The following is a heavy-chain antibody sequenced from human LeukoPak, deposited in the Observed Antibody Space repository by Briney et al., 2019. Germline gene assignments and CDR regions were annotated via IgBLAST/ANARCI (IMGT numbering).Heavy chain of an antibody. CDR1: GGSISSSTYY. J-gene: IGHJ4*02. CDR3: ARDGYGGVDS. CDR2: VYSSGST. V-gene: IGHV4-39*07. D-gene: IGHD3-10*01. Sequence: PSETLSLTCTVSGGSISSSTYYWGWIRQPPGKGLEWIGSVYSSGSTYYNPSLKSRVTISLDTSKNQFSLKLSSVTAADTAVYYCARDGYGGVDSWGQGTLVTVSS.